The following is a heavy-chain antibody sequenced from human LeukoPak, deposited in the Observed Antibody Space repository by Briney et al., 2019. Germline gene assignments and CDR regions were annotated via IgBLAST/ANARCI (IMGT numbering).Heavy chain of an antibody. CDR2: INRSGST. V-gene: IGHV4-34*01. CDR3: AANMGMGSR. D-gene: IGHD7-27*01. J-gene: IGHJ4*02. Sequence: SETLSLTCAVYGGSFSGYYWSWIRQPPGKGLEWIGEINRSGSTNYNPSLKSRLTISVDTSKNQFSLKLSSVTAADTAVYYCAANMGMGSRWGQGTLVIVSS. CDR1: GGSFSGYY.